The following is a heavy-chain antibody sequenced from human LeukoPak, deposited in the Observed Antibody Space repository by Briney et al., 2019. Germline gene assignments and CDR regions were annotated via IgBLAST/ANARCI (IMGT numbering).Heavy chain of an antibody. CDR1: GVTFSSYA. CDR3: ACLLGWFGERIHYLDL. V-gene: IGHV1-69*05. D-gene: IGHD3-10*01. J-gene: IGHJ4*02. Sequence: GASVKVSCKASGVTFSSYAISWVRQAPGQGLEWMGGIIPIFSKANYAHKFQGRVTITTDKSTSTAYVELNSLRYEDTAVYYCACLLGWFGERIHYLDLWGGETVDSVS. CDR2: IIPIFSKA.